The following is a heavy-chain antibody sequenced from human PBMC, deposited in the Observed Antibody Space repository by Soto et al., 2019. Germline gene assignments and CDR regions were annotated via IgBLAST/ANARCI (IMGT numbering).Heavy chain of an antibody. CDR3: ARDQSGYDSWFDH. Sequence: XGSLRLSCAACGFTFSSYAMHWVRQAPGKGLEWVAVISYDGSNKYYADSVKGRFTISRDNSKNTLYLQMNSLRAEDTAVYYCARDQSGYDSWFDHWGQGTLVTVSS. J-gene: IGHJ5*02. CDR2: ISYDGSNK. CDR1: GFTFSSYA. D-gene: IGHD5-12*01. V-gene: IGHV3-30-3*01.